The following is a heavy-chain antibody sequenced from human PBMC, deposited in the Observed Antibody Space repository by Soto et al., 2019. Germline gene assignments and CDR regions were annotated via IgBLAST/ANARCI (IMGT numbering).Heavy chain of an antibody. CDR2: IYYSGST. D-gene: IGHD1-7*01. Sequence: TSETLSLTCTVSGDSISSNYWSWIRQPPGKGLEWIGYIYYSGSTNYNPSLKSRVTISVDTSKNQFSLKLSSVTAADTAVYYCARRYGTTFDYWGQGTLVTVSS. CDR3: ARRYGTTFDY. V-gene: IGHV4-59*01. CDR1: GDSISSNY. J-gene: IGHJ4*02.